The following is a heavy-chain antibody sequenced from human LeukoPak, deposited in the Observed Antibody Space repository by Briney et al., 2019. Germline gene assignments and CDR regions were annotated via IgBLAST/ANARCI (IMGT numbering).Heavy chain of an antibody. V-gene: IGHV4-34*01. D-gene: IGHD4-17*01. CDR3: ARAGTNLGDYDY. Sequence: SETLSLTCAVYGGSFSGYYWSWIRQPPGKGLEWIGEINHSGSTNYNPSLKSRVTISVDTSKNQFSLKLSSVTAADTAVYYCARAGTNLGDYDYWGQGTLVTVSS. J-gene: IGHJ4*02. CDR2: INHSGST. CDR1: GGSFSGYY.